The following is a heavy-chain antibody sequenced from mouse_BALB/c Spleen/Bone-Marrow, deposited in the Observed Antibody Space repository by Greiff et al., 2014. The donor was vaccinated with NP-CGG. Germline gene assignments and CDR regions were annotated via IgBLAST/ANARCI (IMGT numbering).Heavy chain of an antibody. CDR3: VRSRLRDWYFDV. CDR2: IFPGDSTT. V-gene: IGHV1S56*01. D-gene: IGHD1-2*01. J-gene: IGHJ1*01. Sequence: VQLQQSGVELVKPGASVKLSCKASGNTFTSYDINWVRQRPEQGLKWIGWIFPGDSTTKYNEKFKGKATLSTDKSSSTVHMQLSRLTSEDSAVYFCVRSRLRDWYFDVWGAGTTVTISS. CDR1: GNTFTSYD.